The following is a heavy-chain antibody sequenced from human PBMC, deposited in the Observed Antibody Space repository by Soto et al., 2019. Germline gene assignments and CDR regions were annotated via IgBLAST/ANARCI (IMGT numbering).Heavy chain of an antibody. J-gene: IGHJ5*02. CDR3: AREGPPDIAWFDP. CDR2: GSA. CDR1: GGTFSIYT. Sequence: QVQLVQSGAEVKKPGASVKVSCKASGGTFSIYTISWVRQAPGQGLEWMGGSANSAQKFQGRLTVTADESTSTVYLDLSSLTSDDTDVYYCAREGPPDIAWFDPWGQGTLVSVSS. D-gene: IGHD2-15*01. V-gene: IGHV1-69*01.